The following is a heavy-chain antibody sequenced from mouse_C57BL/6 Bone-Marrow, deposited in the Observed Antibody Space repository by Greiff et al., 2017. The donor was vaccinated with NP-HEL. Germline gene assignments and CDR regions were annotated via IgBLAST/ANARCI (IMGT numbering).Heavy chain of an antibody. D-gene: IGHD1-1*01. Sequence: EVQLVESGGGLVKPGGSLKLSCAASGFTFSSYAMSWVRQTPEKRLEWVATISDGGSYTYYPDNVKGRFTISRDNAKNNLYLQMSHLKSEDTAMYYCARGEYGSNPFDYWGQGTTLTVSS. CDR3: ARGEYGSNPFDY. J-gene: IGHJ2*01. CDR2: ISDGGSYT. V-gene: IGHV5-4*01. CDR1: GFTFSSYA.